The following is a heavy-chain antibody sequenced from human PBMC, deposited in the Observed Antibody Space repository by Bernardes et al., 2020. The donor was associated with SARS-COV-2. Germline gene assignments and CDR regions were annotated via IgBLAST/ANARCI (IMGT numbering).Heavy chain of an antibody. CDR1: GDSVSSGGYY. J-gene: IGHJ3*02. D-gene: IGHD3-22*01. V-gene: IGHV4-61*08. CDR2: IYYTGST. CDR3: ARDQGRLFESSVDI. Sequence: SETLSLTCVVSGDSVSSGGYYWSWIRQPPGKGPEYIGNIYYTGSTSYNPSLKSRFTISLDKSKNEFSLKVTSVTAAETAVYYCARDQGRLFESSVDIWGQGTMVTVSS.